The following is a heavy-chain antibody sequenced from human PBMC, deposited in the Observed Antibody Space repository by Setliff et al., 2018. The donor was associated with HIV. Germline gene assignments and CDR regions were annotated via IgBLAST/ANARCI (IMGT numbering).Heavy chain of an antibody. Sequence: SETLSLTCTVSGGSISSSNYYWGWIRQPPGKGLEWIGSIYYSGSTYYNPSLKSRVTISVDTSKNHFSLKLSSVTAADTAVYYCARVRPLGYCSTGACPPDYWGQGTLVTVSS. CDR3: ARVRPLGYCSTGACPPDY. V-gene: IGHV4-39*07. D-gene: IGHD2-8*01. J-gene: IGHJ4*02. CDR2: IYYSGST. CDR1: GGSISSSNYY.